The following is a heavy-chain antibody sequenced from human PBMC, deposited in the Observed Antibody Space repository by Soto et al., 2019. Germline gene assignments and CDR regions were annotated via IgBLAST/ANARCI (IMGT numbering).Heavy chain of an antibody. V-gene: IGHV3-23*01. D-gene: IGHD6-13*01. Sequence: EAQLLESGGGLVQPGGSLRLSCAASELAFSNYAMPWVRQAPGKGLEWVSVISASGYSAYYGGAVKGRFTTSRDNSKSTLYLQMNRLRADDTAVYYCAKGEQLWDPFDSWGQGTLVTVSS. CDR1: ELAFSNYA. CDR3: AKGEQLWDPFDS. CDR2: ISASGYSA. J-gene: IGHJ4*02.